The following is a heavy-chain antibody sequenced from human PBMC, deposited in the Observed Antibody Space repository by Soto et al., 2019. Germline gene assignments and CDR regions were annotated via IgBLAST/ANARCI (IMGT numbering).Heavy chain of an antibody. CDR3: AMVDVYVTPSPQDV. CDR2: INTYNGNT. V-gene: IGHV1-18*01. J-gene: IGHJ6*02. D-gene: IGHD3-16*01. CDR1: GYTFTSYG. Sequence: QVQLVQSGAEVKNPGASVKVSCKTFGYTFTSYGIGWARQAPGQGLEWVGWINTYNGNTNYAQNLQGRVTLTTDTSTSTAYMELRSLRSNDTAIYYCAMVDVYVTPSPQDVWGQGTTVTVSS.